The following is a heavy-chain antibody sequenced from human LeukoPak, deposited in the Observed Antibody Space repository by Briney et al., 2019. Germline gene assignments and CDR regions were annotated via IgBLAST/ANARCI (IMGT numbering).Heavy chain of an antibody. J-gene: IGHJ4*02. CDR2: IRYDGSNK. D-gene: IGHD6-13*01. CDR1: GFTFSSYA. V-gene: IGHV3-30*02. Sequence: PGGSLRLSCAASGFTFSSYAMSWVRQAPGKGLEWVAFIRYDGSNKYYADSVKGRFTISRDNSKNTLYLQMNSLRAEDTAVYYCAKEAIAALDYWGQGTLVTVSS. CDR3: AKEAIAALDY.